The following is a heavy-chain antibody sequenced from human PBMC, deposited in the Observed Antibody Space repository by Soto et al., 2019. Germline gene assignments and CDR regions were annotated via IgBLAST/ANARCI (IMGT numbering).Heavy chain of an antibody. D-gene: IGHD2-8*01. Sequence: QARLVESGGGVVQPGRSLRLSSEASGLTFSAYGMHWVRQAPGKGLEWVATISYDGSKKYFGDSVKGRFTISRDNSKSTLYLEMNSLRTEDTAVYYCAKASHCNKGRCSLGLIGDRAFDIWGQGTMVTVSS. CDR1: GLTFSAYG. V-gene: IGHV3-30*18. J-gene: IGHJ3*02. CDR3: AKASHCNKGRCSLGLIGDRAFDI. CDR2: ISYDGSKK.